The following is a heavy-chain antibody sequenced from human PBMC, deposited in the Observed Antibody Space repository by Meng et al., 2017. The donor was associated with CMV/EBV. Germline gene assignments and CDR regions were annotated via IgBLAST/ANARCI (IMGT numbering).Heavy chain of an antibody. D-gene: IGHD5-18*01. CDR2: IIPILGIA. CDR3: ATRSTAMVPNPIYYGMDV. J-gene: IGHJ6*02. V-gene: IGHV1-69*02. Sequence: SVKVSCKASGGTFSSYTISWVRQAPGQGLEWMGRIIPILGIANYAQKFQGRVTITADKSTSTADMELSSLRSEDTAVYYCATRSTAMVPNPIYYGMDVWGQGTTVTVS. CDR1: GGTFSSYT.